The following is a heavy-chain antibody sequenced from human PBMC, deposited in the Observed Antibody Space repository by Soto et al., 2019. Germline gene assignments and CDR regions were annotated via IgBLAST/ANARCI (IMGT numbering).Heavy chain of an antibody. Sequence: GGSLRLSCAASGFTFDDYAMHWVRQAPGKGLEWVSGISWNSGSIGYADSVKGRFTISRDNAKNSLYLQMNSLRAEDTALYYCATSSDYGDFRFDYWGQGTLVTVSS. CDR3: ATSSDYGDFRFDY. CDR1: GFTFDDYA. V-gene: IGHV3-9*01. CDR2: ISWNSGSI. D-gene: IGHD4-17*01. J-gene: IGHJ4*02.